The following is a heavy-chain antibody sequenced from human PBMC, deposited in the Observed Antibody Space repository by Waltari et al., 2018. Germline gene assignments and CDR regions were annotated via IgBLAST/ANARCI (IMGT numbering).Heavy chain of an antibody. CDR3: ARGGITGTTGEGGSFDY. V-gene: IGHV4-34*01. J-gene: IGHJ4*02. CDR1: GGSFSGYS. D-gene: IGHD1-20*01. CDR2: INHSGST. Sequence: QVQLQQWGAGLLKPSETLSLTCAVYGGSFSGYSWSWIRQPPGKGLEWIGEINHSGSTNYNPSLKSRVTISVDTSKNQFSLKLSSVTAADTAVYYCARGGITGTTGEGGSFDYWGQGTLVTVSS.